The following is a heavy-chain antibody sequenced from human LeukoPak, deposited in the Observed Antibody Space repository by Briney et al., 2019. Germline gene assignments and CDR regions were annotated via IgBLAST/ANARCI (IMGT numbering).Heavy chain of an antibody. D-gene: IGHD6-19*01. CDR1: RFTFSSYT. J-gene: IGHJ4*02. V-gene: IGHV3-23*01. Sequence: GGSLRLSCAASRFTFSSYTMSWVRQAPGKGLEWVSGISASGTNTYYPDSVKGRFTISRDNSKNTLYLQMNSLRAEDTAVYYCAEDRETDSGWNFDYWGQGTLVTVSS. CDR3: AEDRETDSGWNFDY. CDR2: ISASGTNT.